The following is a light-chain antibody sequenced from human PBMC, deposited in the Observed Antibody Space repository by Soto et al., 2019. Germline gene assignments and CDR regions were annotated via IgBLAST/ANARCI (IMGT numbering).Light chain of an antibody. Sequence: LTQSPAILSLSPGERATLSCTASQSVDTYIAWYQQRPGQPPRLLIHDTSHRASGVPARFRGSGSGTDFTLAITSLEPEDFAVYYCQQYKNWPRITFGQGTGLEIK. CDR2: DTS. CDR1: QSVDTY. J-gene: IGKJ5*01. V-gene: IGKV3-11*01. CDR3: QQYKNWPRIT.